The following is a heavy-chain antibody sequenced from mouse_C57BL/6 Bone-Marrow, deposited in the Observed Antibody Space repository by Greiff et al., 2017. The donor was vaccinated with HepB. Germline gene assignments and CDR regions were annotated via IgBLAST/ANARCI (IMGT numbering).Heavy chain of an antibody. J-gene: IGHJ1*03. V-gene: IGHV1-61*01. CDR1: GYTFTSYW. CDR3: ARRNYYSSYRYFDV. Sequence: QVQLQQPGAELVRPGSSVKLSCKASGYTFTSYWMDWVKQRPGQGLEWIGNIYPSDSETHYNQKFKDKATLTVDKSSSTAYMQLSSLTSEDSAVYYWARRNYYSSYRYFDVWGTGTTVTVSS. D-gene: IGHD2-5*01. CDR2: IYPSDSET.